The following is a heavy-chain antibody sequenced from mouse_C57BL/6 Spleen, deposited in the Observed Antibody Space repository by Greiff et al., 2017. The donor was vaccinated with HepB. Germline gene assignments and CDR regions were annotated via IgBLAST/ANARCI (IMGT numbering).Heavy chain of an antibody. V-gene: IGHV1-7*01. J-gene: IGHJ3*01. CDR1: GYTFTSYW. D-gene: IGHD1-1*01. Sequence: QVQLQQSGAELAKPGASVKLSCKASGYTFTSYWMHWVKQRPGQGLEWIGYINPSSGYTKYNQKFKDKATLTADKSSSTAYMQLSSLTYEDSAVYYCARSTFINYVWFAYWGQLTLVTVSA. CDR3: ARSTFINYVWFAY. CDR2: INPSSGYT.